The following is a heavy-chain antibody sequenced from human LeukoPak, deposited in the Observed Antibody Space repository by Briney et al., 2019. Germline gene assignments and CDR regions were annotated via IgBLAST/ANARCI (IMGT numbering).Heavy chain of an antibody. V-gene: IGHV1-69*04. CDR3: AREPRADSSGYYYGYFDY. J-gene: IGHJ4*02. Sequence: GSSVKVSRKASGGTFSSYAISWVRQAPGQGLEWMGRIIPIFGIANYAQKFQGRVTITADKSTSTAYMELSSLRSKDTAVYYCAREPRADSSGYYYGYFDYWGQGTLVTVSS. CDR2: IIPIFGIA. D-gene: IGHD3-22*01. CDR1: GGTFSSYA.